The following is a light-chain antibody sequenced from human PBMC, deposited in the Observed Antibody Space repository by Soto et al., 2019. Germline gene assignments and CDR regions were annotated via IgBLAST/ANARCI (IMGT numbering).Light chain of an antibody. CDR1: QSVSSSY. CDR2: GAS. Sequence: IVLMQSPGTLSFSPGERATLSCRASQSVSSSYLAWYQQKPGQAPRLLIYGASSGATGIPDRFSGSGSGTDFTLTISRLEPEDFAVYSCQQYGSSPLTFGGGTKVDIK. J-gene: IGKJ4*01. V-gene: IGKV3-20*01. CDR3: QQYGSSPLT.